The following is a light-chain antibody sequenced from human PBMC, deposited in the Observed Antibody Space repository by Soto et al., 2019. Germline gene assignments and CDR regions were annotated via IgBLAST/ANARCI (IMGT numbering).Light chain of an antibody. CDR1: QGIANW. J-gene: IGKJ5*01. CDR2: AAS. V-gene: IGKV1D-12*01. CDR3: QQSRSFPIT. Sequence: DIQMTQSPSSVSASVGDRVTITCRASQGIANWLAWYQQKPGKAPDLLIYAASNLQSGVPSRFSGSGSGTDVTHTFSSLQPQAFATFLCQQSRSFPITSGQEQRPEIK.